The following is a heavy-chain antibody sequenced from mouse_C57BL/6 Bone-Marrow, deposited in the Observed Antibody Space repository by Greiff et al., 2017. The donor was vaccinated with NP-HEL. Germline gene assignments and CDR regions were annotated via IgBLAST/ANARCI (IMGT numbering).Heavy chain of an antibody. Sequence: EVKLMESGGGLVQPGGSLKLSCAASGFTFSDYYMYWVRQTPEKRLEWVAYISNGGGSTYYPDTVKGRFTISRDNAKNTLYLQMSRLKSEDTAMYYCARRYYGYFDYWGQGTTLTVSS. CDR2: ISNGGGST. V-gene: IGHV5-12*01. D-gene: IGHD1-1*01. J-gene: IGHJ2*01. CDR3: ARRYYGYFDY. CDR1: GFTFSDYY.